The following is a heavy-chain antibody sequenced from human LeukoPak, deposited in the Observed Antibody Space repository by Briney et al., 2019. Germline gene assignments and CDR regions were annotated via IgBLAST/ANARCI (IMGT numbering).Heavy chain of an antibody. CDR1: GGSFSGYY. Sequence: SGTLSLTCAVYGGSFSGYYWSWIRQPPGKGLEWVGEINHSGSTNYNPSLKSRVTISVDTSKNQFSLKLSSVTAANTAVYYCARVGRGYSGYDYFSGWYYYYYMDVWGKGTTVTVSS. V-gene: IGHV4-34*01. J-gene: IGHJ6*03. CDR3: ARVGRGYSGYDYFSGWYYYYYMDV. D-gene: IGHD5-12*01. CDR2: INHSGST.